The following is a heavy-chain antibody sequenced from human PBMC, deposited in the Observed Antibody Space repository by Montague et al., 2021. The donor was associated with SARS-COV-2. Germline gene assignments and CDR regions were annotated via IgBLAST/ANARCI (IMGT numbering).Heavy chain of an antibody. D-gene: IGHD2-8*02. V-gene: IGHV4-61*09. J-gene: IGHJ6*02. CDR3: ARDRPASWSISPGLAVLFGTGVHSAGGMDV. CDR2: IQTSGTS. Sequence: TLSLTCTVSGDSMTSGSHFWTWIRQPAGKGLEWIGHIQTSGTSNYNPSLKDRYTLSIDTSRNQFSLPLRSVTAADTAIYYCARDRPASWSISPGLAVLFGTGVHSAGGMDVWGRGTTVIVS. CDR1: GDSMTSGSHF.